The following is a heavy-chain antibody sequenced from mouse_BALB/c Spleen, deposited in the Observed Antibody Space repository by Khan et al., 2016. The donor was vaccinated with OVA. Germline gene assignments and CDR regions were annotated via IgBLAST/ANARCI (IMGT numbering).Heavy chain of an antibody. CDR2: ISTYSGNT. Sequence: QVQLQQSGPELVRPGVSVKISCKGSGYTFTAYAIYWVKQSHAKSLEWVGLISTYSGNTNYNQKFKVKATMTVDKSSSTAYMELARLTSEDSAIYYCARPAYDGYYDYWGQGTTLTVSS. V-gene: IGHV1S137*01. D-gene: IGHD2-3*01. CDR3: ARPAYDGYYDY. J-gene: IGHJ2*01. CDR1: GYTFTAYA.